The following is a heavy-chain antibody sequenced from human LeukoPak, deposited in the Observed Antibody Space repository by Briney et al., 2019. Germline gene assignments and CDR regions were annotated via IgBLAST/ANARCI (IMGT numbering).Heavy chain of an antibody. J-gene: IGHJ4*02. CDR1: GFTFSSYS. D-gene: IGHD2-2*02. CDR2: ISSRSNYI. V-gene: IGHV3-21*01. Sequence: PGGSLRLSCAASGFTFSSYSMNWVRQAPGKGLEWVSSISSRSNYIYYADSMKGRFTISRDNAKNSLYLQMNSLRAEDTAVYYCAKTGPDQLIYLLVDNWGQGTLVTVSS. CDR3: AKTGPDQLIYLLVDN.